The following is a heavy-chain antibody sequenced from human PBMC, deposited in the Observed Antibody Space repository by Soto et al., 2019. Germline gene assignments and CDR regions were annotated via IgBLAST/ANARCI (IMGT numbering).Heavy chain of an antibody. Sequence: QVQLQESGPGLVKPSQTLSLTCTVSGGSISSGGYYWSWIRQHPGKGLEWIGYIYYSGSTYYNPSLKILVTISVDTSKNLFSLILSSGTAADTAVYYCARVEGYDSSGYYYTYYGMDVWGQGTTVTVSS. D-gene: IGHD3-22*01. V-gene: IGHV4-31*01. CDR3: ARVEGYDSSGYYYTYYGMDV. CDR1: GGSISSGGYY. CDR2: IYYSGST. J-gene: IGHJ6*02.